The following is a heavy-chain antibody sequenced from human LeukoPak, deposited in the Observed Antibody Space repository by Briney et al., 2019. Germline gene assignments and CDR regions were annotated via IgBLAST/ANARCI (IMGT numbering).Heavy chain of an antibody. J-gene: IGHJ4*02. CDR1: GYTFTSYA. Sequence: ASVKVSCKASGYTFTSYAMNWVRQAPGQGLEWRGGIIPIFGTANYAQKFQGRVTITADKSTSTAYMELSSLRSEDTAVYYCAIRYSGSDNDYWGQGTLVTVSS. CDR3: AIRYSGSDNDY. CDR2: IIPIFGTA. D-gene: IGHD1-26*01. V-gene: IGHV1-69*06.